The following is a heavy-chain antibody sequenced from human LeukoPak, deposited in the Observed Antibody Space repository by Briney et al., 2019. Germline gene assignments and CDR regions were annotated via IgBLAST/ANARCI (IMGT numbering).Heavy chain of an antibody. CDR2: IGGSGGST. J-gene: IGHJ4*02. CDR1: GFTFSTYA. V-gene: IGHV3-23*01. D-gene: IGHD3-16*01. Sequence: GGSLRLSCAASGFTFSTYAMSWVRQAPGKGLEWVSVIGGSGGSTYYADSVKGRFTISRDNSRNTLYLQMNSLRAEDTAVYYCAKLLRQWTHALVFHHWGQGTLVTVSS. CDR3: AKLLRQWTHALVFHH.